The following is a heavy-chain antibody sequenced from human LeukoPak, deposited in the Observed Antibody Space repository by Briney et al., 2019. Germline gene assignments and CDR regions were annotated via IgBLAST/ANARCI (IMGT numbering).Heavy chain of an antibody. V-gene: IGHV3-48*01. CDR2: VKSGNYDI. CDR1: GFTFNTYS. J-gene: IGHJ4*02. CDR3: ARDSDWAFDY. D-gene: IGHD3-9*01. Sequence: GGPLRLSCAASGFTFNTYSMNWVRRAPGKGLEWLSYVKSGNYDIQYADSVTGRFTVSRDSATNSLYLQMNDLKAEDTAVYYCARDSDWAFDYWGQGSLVTVSS.